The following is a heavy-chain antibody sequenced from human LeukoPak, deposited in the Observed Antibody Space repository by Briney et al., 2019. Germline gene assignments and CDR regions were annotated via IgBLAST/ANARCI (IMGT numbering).Heavy chain of an antibody. D-gene: IGHD1-26*01. J-gene: IGHJ4*02. CDR1: GFTFSSYA. V-gene: IGHV3-30*03. CDR3: ASSGSYDDY. CDR2: ISYDGSNK. Sequence: GGSLRLSCAASGFTFSSYAMSWVRQAPGKGLEWVAVISYDGSNKYYADSVKGRYTISRDNSKNTLYLQMNSLRAEDTAVYYCASSGSYDDYWGQGTLVTVSS.